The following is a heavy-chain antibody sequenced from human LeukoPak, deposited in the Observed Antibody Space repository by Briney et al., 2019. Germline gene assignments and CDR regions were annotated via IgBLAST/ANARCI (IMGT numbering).Heavy chain of an antibody. D-gene: IGHD3-22*01. V-gene: IGHV3-48*04. J-gene: IGHJ4*02. CDR3: AKDTTTMIVVVIIDY. Sequence: PGGSLRLSCAASGFTFSSYSMNWVRQAPGKGLEWVSYISSSSSTIYYADSVKGRFTISRDNAENTLYLQMNSLRAEDTAVYYCAKDTTTMIVVVIIDYWGQGTLVTVSS. CDR2: ISSSSSTI. CDR1: GFTFSSYS.